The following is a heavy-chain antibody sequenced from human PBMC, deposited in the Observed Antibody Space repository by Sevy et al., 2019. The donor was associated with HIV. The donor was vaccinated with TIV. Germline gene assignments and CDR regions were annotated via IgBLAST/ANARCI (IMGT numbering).Heavy chain of an antibody. D-gene: IGHD1-26*01. CDR2: ISSNGSTI. V-gene: IGHV3-11*01. J-gene: IGHJ4*02. Sequence: GGSLRLSCAASGFTFSDYYMSWIRQAPGKGLEWVSYISSNGSTIYYADSVKGLFTISKDNAKNSMYLQMNSLRAEDTAVNYCARDSIEMATSAGYNLAGAVYYWGQGTLVTVSS. CDR3: ARDSIEMATSAGYNLAGAVYY. CDR1: GFTFSDYY.